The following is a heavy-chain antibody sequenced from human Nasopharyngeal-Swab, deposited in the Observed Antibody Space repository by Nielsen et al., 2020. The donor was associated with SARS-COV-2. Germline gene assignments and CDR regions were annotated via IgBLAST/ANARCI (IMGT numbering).Heavy chain of an antibody. V-gene: IGHV3-30*18. CDR2: ISYDGYNK. Sequence: GESLKISCAASGFTFSSYGMHWVRQAPGKGLEGGAVISYDGYNKYYADSVKGRFTISRDNSENTLYLQMNSLRAEDTAVYYCAKNLEYSSGWYRGDYYFDYWGQGTLVTVSS. J-gene: IGHJ4*02. CDR3: AKNLEYSSGWYRGDYYFDY. D-gene: IGHD6-19*01. CDR1: GFTFSSYG.